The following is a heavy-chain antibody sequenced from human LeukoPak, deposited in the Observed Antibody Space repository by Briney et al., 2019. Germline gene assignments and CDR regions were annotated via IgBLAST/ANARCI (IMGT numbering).Heavy chain of an antibody. J-gene: IGHJ4*02. CDR3: AHNGGESGNYGCFDY. V-gene: IGHV4-59*01. D-gene: IGHD3-10*01. Sequence: PSGTLALTWPVSGGSISGYYWSWIRQPPGKGLGGIGYIYYSGTTNYNPSLRSRVTTSVDMPKNQFSLKLSSVTAADTAVYYCAHNGGESGNYGCFDYWGQGTLVTVSS. CDR1: GGSISGYY. CDR2: IYYSGTT.